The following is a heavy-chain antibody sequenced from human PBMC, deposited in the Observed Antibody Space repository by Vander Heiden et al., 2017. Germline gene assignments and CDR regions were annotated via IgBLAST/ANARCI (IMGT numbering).Heavy chain of an antibody. D-gene: IGHD3-3*02. Sequence: EVPLLESGGGLVQAGGSLRLSCAASGFTFSSYAMSWVRQAPGKGLEWVSAISGSGGSTYYADSVKGRFTISRDNSKNTLYLQMNSLRAEDTAVYYCAKISPYYYYGMDVWGQGTTVTVSS. CDR3: AKISPYYYYGMDV. CDR2: ISGSGGST. J-gene: IGHJ6*02. CDR1: GFTFSSYA. V-gene: IGHV3-23*01.